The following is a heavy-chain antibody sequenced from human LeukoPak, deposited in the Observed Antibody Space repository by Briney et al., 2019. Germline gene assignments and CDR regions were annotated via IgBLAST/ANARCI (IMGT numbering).Heavy chain of an antibody. CDR1: GGSFSGYY. CDR2: IYYSGST. Sequence: PSETLSLTCAVYGGSFSGYYWSWIRQPPGKGLEWIGYIYYSGSTNYNPSLKSRVTISVDTSKNQFSLKLSSVTAADTAVYYCARALEYCSGGSCYPEYFQHWGQGTLVTVSS. J-gene: IGHJ1*01. CDR3: ARALEYCSGGSCYPEYFQH. V-gene: IGHV4-59*01. D-gene: IGHD2-15*01.